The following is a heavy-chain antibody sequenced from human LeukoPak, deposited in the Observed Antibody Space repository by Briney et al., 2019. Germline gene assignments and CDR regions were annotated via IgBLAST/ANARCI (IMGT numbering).Heavy chain of an antibody. D-gene: IGHD3-22*01. J-gene: IGHJ4*02. CDR2: IWYDGSNK. Sequence: PGGSLRLSCAASGFTFSSYGMHWVRQAPGKGLEWVAVIWYDGSNKYYADSVKGRFTISRDNSKNTLYLQMNSLRVEDTAVYYCARAHNYYDSSGYYLLDYWGQGTLVTVSS. CDR3: ARAHNYYDSSGYYLLDY. V-gene: IGHV3-33*01. CDR1: GFTFSSYG.